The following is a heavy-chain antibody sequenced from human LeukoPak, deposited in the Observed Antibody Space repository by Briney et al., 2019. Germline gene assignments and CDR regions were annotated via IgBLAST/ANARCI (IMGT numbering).Heavy chain of an antibody. CDR3: AREEADDFWSGYYYYYYYMDV. V-gene: IGHV3-21*01. CDR1: GFTFSSYS. D-gene: IGHD3-3*01. CDR2: ISSSSSYI. Sequence: PGGSLRLSCAASGFTFSSYSMNWVRQAPGKGLEWVSSISSSSSYIYYADSVKGRFTISRDNAKNSLYLQMNSLRAEDTAVYYCAREEADDFWSGYYYYYYYMDVWGKGTTVTVSS. J-gene: IGHJ6*03.